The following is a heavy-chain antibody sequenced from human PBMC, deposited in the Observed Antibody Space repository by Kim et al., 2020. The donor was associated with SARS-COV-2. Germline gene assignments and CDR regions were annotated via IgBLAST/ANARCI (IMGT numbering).Heavy chain of an antibody. CDR1: GFSFSDFA. V-gene: IGHV3-49*04. Sequence: GGSLRLSCKASGFSFSDFAMTWVRQAPGKGLEWVGFVKSHGYGGTTEYAASVKGRFTISRDDSKSIAYLQMNSLKTDDTAVDYCSRALSVWSGTPRGPWGRGTLVSVSS. D-gene: IGHD6-13*01. CDR2: VKSHGYGGTT. CDR3: SRALSVWSGTPRGP. J-gene: IGHJ5*02.